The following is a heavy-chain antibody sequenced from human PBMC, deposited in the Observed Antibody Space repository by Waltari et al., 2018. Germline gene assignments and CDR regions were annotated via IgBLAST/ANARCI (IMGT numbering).Heavy chain of an antibody. CDR1: GFTFSDYY. CDR3: ALSSSSPSYWYFDL. Sequence: QVQLVESGGGLVKPGGSLRLSCAASGFTFSDYYMSWIRQAPGKGLEWVSYISSSGSTIYYANPVKGRFTSSRDNAKNSLYLQMNSLRAEDTAVYYCALSSSSPSYWYFDLWGRGTLVTVSS. D-gene: IGHD6-6*01. J-gene: IGHJ2*01. CDR2: ISSSGSTI. V-gene: IGHV3-11*01.